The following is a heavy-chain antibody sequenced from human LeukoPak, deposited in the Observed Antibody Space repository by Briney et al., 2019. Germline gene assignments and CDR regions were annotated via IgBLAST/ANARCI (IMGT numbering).Heavy chain of an antibody. Sequence: ASLKVSCKASGYTFTSYGIRWVRQAPGQGLEWMGWISAYNGNTNYAQKLQGRVTMTTDTSTRTAYMELRSLISDDTAVYYCARGGSGNYYKPLDYWGQGTLVTVSS. CDR1: GYTFTSYG. CDR2: ISAYNGNT. D-gene: IGHD3-10*01. J-gene: IGHJ4*02. CDR3: ARGGSGNYYKPLDY. V-gene: IGHV1-18*01.